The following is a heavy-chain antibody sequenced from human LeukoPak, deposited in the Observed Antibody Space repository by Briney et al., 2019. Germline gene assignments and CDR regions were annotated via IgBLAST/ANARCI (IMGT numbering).Heavy chain of an antibody. CDR2: INHSGST. V-gene: IGHV4-34*01. CDR3: AGRHMVRGVLRDY. D-gene: IGHD3-10*01. CDR1: GGSFSGYY. J-gene: IGHJ4*02. Sequence: SETLSLTCAVYGGSFSGYYWSWIRQPPGKGLEWIGEINHSGSTNYNPSLKSRVTTSVDTTKNQISLKLSSVTAADTAVYYCAGRHMVRGVLRDYWGQGTLVTVSS.